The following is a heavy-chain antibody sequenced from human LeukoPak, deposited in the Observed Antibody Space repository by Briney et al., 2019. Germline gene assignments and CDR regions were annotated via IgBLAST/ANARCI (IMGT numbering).Heavy chain of an antibody. Sequence: GGSLRLSCAASGFTFDDYAMHWVRQAPGKGLEWVSGVSWNSDTIGYADSVKGRFTISRDNAKNSLYLQMNSLRAEDTAVYYCARGNGYDAFDIWGQGTMVTVSS. J-gene: IGHJ3*02. CDR1: GFTFDDYA. D-gene: IGHD2-8*01. CDR2: VSWNSDTI. CDR3: ARGNGYDAFDI. V-gene: IGHV3-9*01.